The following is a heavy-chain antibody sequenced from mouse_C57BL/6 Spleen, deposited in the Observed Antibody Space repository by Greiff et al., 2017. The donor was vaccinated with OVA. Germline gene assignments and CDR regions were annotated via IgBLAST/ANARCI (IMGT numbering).Heavy chain of an antibody. CDR1: GYAFSSYW. CDR2: IYPGDGDT. J-gene: IGHJ2*01. D-gene: IGHD1-1*01. V-gene: IGHV1-80*01. CDR3: ARGDYGSSYVDFDY. Sequence: VQLQQSGAELVKPGASVKISCKASGYAFSSYWMNWVKQRPGKGLEWIGQIYPGDGDTNYNGKVKGKATLTADKSSSTAYMQLSSLTSEDSAVYFCARGDYGSSYVDFDYWGQGTTLTVSS.